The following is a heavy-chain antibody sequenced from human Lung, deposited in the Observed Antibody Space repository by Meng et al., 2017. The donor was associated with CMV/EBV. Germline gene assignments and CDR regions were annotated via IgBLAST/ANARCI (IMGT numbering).Heavy chain of an antibody. CDR1: GASISDFY. CDR3: ATVGYCDGADCYIGLFDP. Sequence: SXTXSLXCTVSGASISDFYWSWIRQPPGKGLEWIGYIHESGNTKYNPSLTSRVTMSIDTSENQFSLRLNSVTAADTAIYYCATVGYCDGADCYIGLFDPWXQGTXVNGAS. J-gene: IGHJ5*02. CDR2: IHESGNT. V-gene: IGHV4-59*01. D-gene: IGHD2-21*02.